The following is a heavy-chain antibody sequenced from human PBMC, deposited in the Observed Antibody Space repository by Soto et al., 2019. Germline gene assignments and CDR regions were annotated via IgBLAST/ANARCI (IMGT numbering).Heavy chain of an antibody. CDR3: AKEDYDILTGYYIPGFDY. J-gene: IGHJ4*02. V-gene: IGHV4-34*01. CDR2: INHSGSA. Sequence: PSETLSLTCAVYGESLSGYIWTWIRQTPGKGLQWIGQINHSGSASYNPSLKSRVTISVHTSNSQFSLELSSVTAADTAVYYCAKEDYDILTGYYIPGFDYWGQGALVTVSS. D-gene: IGHD3-9*01. CDR1: GESLSGYI.